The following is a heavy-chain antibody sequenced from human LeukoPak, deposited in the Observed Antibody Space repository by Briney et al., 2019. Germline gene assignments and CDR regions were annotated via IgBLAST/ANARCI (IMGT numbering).Heavy chain of an antibody. D-gene: IGHD3-16*02. J-gene: IGHJ4*02. CDR2: ISSSSSTI. CDR1: GFTFSSYS. V-gene: IGHV3-48*01. Sequence: GGSLRLSCAASGFTFSSYSMNWVRQAPGKGLEWVSYISSSSSTIYYADSVKGRFTISRDNAKNSLYLQMNSLRAEDTAVYYCARSIGRYYFDYWGQGTLVTVSS. CDR3: ARSIGRYYFDY.